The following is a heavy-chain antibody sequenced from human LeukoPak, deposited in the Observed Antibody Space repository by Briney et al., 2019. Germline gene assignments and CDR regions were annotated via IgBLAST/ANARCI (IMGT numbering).Heavy chain of an antibody. Sequence: ASQTVSLTCTVSGGSISSGSYYWSWIRQPAGKGLEWIGRIYTSGSTNYNPSLKSRVTISVDTSKNQFSLKLSSVTAADTAVYYCAATIFGVVILADAFDIWGQGTMVTVSS. V-gene: IGHV4-61*02. CDR1: GGSISSGSYY. D-gene: IGHD3-3*01. CDR2: IYTSGST. J-gene: IGHJ3*02. CDR3: AATIFGVVILADAFDI.